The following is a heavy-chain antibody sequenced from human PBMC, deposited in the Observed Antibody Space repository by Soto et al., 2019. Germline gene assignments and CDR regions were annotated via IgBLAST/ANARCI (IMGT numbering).Heavy chain of an antibody. D-gene: IGHD1-26*01. CDR3: AVVRVGATMDAFDM. Sequence: GESLKISCKGSGYSFTGYWINWVRQMPGKGLEWMGRIDPSDSYTSYSPSLEGHVTISADKSVSTAYLQWSSLKASDTAMYYCAVVRVGATMDAFDMWGQGTMVTVSS. V-gene: IGHV5-10-1*01. CDR1: GYSFTGYW. CDR2: IDPSDSYT. J-gene: IGHJ3*02.